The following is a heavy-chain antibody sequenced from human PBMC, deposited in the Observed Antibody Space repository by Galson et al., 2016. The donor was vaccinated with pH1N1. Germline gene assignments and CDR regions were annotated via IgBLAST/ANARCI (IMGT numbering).Heavy chain of an antibody. J-gene: IGHJ6*02. CDR1: GYIFSTFW. D-gene: IGHD6-6*01. CDR2: VYPGDSDT. Sequence: QSGAEVKKPGESLKISCKGSGYIFSTFWIGWVRQMPRKGLEWMGIVYPGDSDTRYNPSFKGQVTISVDKSISTAYLQWSSLKASDSAIYFCARHQSSSDDYFFYNMDVWGQGTTVTVSS. V-gene: IGHV5-51*01. CDR3: ARHQSSSDDYFFYNMDV.